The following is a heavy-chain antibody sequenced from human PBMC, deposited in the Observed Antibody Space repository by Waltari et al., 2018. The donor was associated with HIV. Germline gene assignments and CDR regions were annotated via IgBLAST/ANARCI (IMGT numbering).Heavy chain of an antibody. J-gene: IGHJ4*02. Sequence: QVQLVQSGAEVKKPGASVKVSCKASGYTFTSYDINWVRQATGQGLEWMGWMNPNSGNTGYAQKFQGRVTMTRNTSISTAYMELSSLRSEDTAVYYCARGGKYYYDSSGYYYRPFDYWGQGTLVTVSS. CDR2: MNPNSGNT. CDR1: GYTFTSYD. D-gene: IGHD3-22*01. V-gene: IGHV1-8*01. CDR3: ARGGKYYYDSSGYYYRPFDY.